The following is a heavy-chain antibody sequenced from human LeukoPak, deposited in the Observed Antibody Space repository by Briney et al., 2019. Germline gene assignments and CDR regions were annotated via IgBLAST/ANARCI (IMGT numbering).Heavy chain of an antibody. CDR1: GVFLKSYT. D-gene: IGHD6-19*01. CDR3: FRGPPSSGWSFDY. Sequence: GGSLRVSRVASGVFLKSYTMRWVRHALRRGLGWVTMVWYEGSNKYSGDSVKGRFSIFRDNSKNTVYLQMNSLRVEDTAVYYCFRGPPSSGWSFDYWGQGALVTVSS. CDR2: VWYEGSNK. J-gene: IGHJ4*02. V-gene: IGHV3-33*01.